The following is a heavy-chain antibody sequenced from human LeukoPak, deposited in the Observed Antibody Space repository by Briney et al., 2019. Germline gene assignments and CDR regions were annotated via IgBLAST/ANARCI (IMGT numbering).Heavy chain of an antibody. Sequence: GGSLRLSCAASGFTFSDYYMSWIRQAPGKGLEWVSYISSSGSTIYYADSVEGRFTISRDNAKNSLYLQMNSLRAEDTAVYYCARDGRTTGYDAFDIWGQGTMVTVSP. D-gene: IGHD1-7*01. CDR2: ISSSGSTI. CDR3: ARDGRTTGYDAFDI. J-gene: IGHJ3*02. CDR1: GFTFSDYY. V-gene: IGHV3-11*04.